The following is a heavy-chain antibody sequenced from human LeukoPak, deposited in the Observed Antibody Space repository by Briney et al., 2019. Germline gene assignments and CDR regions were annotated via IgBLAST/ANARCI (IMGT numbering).Heavy chain of an antibody. D-gene: IGHD5-18*01. V-gene: IGHV1-46*01. J-gene: IGHJ4*02. CDR3: AGDYVDDTPMIKDY. Sequence: ASVKVSCKASGYTFTSYHMHWVRQAPGQGLEWMGKINLSGGSTTYAQKFQGRVTMTRDTSTSTVYMELSSLRSEDTAVYYCAGDYVDDTPMIKDYWGQGTLVTVSS. CDR2: INLSGGST. CDR1: GYTFTSYH.